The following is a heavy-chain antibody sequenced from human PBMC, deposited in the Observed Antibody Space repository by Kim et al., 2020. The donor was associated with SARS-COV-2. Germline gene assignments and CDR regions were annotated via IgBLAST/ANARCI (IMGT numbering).Heavy chain of an antibody. J-gene: IGHJ4*02. CDR3: VRGPYTSSWYPY. CDR2: ISSDGRTT. D-gene: IGHD6-13*01. CDR1: GFTFSSCW. V-gene: IGHV3-74*01. Sequence: GGSLRLSCVASGFTFSSCWMHWVRQVPGKGLVWVSRISSDGRTTAYADSVKGRFTISRDNAKNTLYLQMNSLRVEDMAVYYCVRGPYTSSWYPYWGQGTLVTVSS.